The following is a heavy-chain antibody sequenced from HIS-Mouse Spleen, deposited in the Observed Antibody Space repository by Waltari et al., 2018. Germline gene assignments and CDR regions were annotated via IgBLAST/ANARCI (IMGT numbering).Heavy chain of an antibody. V-gene: IGHV4-39*07. CDR3: AREIPYSSSWYDWYFDL. J-gene: IGHJ2*01. CDR1: GGSISSSSYH. CDR2: IYYSGST. Sequence: QLQLQESGPGLVKPSETLSLTCTVSGGSISSSSYHWGWIRQPPGKGLEWIGSIYYSGSTYYNPSLKSRVTISVDTSKNQFSLKLSSVTAADTAVYYCAREIPYSSSWYDWYFDLWAVAPWSLSPQ. D-gene: IGHD6-13*01.